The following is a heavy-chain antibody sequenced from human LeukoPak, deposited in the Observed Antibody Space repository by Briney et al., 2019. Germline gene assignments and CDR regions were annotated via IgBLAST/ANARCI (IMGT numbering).Heavy chain of an antibody. CDR2: ISSSSSYI. CDR3: ARDINSYYDFWSGNSNWFDP. Sequence: GGSLRLSCAASGFTFSSYSMNWVRQAPGKGLEWVSSISSSSSYIYYADSVKGRFTISRDNARNSLYLQMNSLRAEDTAVYYCARDINSYYDFWSGNSNWFDPWGQGTLVTVSS. D-gene: IGHD3-3*01. CDR1: GFTFSSYS. V-gene: IGHV3-21*01. J-gene: IGHJ5*02.